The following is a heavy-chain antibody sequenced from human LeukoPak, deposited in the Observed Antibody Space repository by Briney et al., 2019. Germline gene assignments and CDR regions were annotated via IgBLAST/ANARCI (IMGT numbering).Heavy chain of an antibody. V-gene: IGHV4-59*11. CDR1: GSSISRHY. J-gene: IGHJ5*02. D-gene: IGHD2-21*01. CDR3: ARDAYRFDP. Sequence: SETLSLTCTVSGSSISRHYWSWIRQPPGKGLEWIGYIYYSGSTNYNPSLKSRVTISVDTSKNQFSLKLSSVTAADTAVYYCARDAYRFDPWGQGTLVTVSS. CDR2: IYYSGST.